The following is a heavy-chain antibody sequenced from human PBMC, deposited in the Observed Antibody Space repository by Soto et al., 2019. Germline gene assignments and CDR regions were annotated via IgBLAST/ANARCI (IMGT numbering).Heavy chain of an antibody. CDR2: IIPIFGTA. V-gene: IGHV1-69*12. J-gene: IGHJ4*02. D-gene: IGHD6-19*01. CDR1: GGTFSSYA. CDR3: AGARAERGGWYELGVDY. Sequence: QVQLVQSGAEVKKPGSSVKVSCKASGGTFSSYAISWVRQAPGQGLEWMGGIIPIFGTANYAQKFQGRVTITADESTSTAYRELGSLRSEDTAVYYCAGARAERGGWYELGVDYWGQGTLVTVSS.